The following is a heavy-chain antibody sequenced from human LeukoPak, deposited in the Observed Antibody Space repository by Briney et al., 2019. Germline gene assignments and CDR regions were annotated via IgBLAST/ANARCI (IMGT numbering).Heavy chain of an antibody. D-gene: IGHD3-22*01. CDR3: ARDLYRIVVVPHYFDY. V-gene: IGHV3-7*01. CDR2: IREDGSEK. J-gene: IGHJ4*02. CDR1: GFTFSNYW. Sequence: GGSLRLSCAASGFTFSNYWMSWVRQAPGKGLEWVANIREDGSEKYYVDSVKGRFTISRDNAKKSLYLQMNSLRAEDTAVYYCARDLYRIVVVPHYFDYWGQGTLVTVSS.